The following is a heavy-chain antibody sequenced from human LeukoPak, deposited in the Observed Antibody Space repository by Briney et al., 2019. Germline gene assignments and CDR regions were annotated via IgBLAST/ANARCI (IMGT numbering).Heavy chain of an antibody. J-gene: IGHJ3*02. Sequence: GGSLRLSCAASGFTFSSYSMNWVRQAPGKGLEWVSYISSSSSTIYYADSVKGRFTISRDNAKNSLYLQMNSLRAEDTAVYYCASSISYSNSYPDAFEIWGQGTMVTVSS. CDR1: GFTFSSYS. CDR2: ISSSSSTI. D-gene: IGHD2-2*01. V-gene: IGHV3-48*04. CDR3: ASSISYSNSYPDAFEI.